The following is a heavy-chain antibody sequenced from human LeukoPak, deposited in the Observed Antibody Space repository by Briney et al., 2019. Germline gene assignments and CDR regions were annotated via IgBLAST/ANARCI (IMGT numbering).Heavy chain of an antibody. Sequence: GASVKVSCKASGYTFTHYAMNWVRQAPGQGLEWMGWIHPSTGNPTYAQGFTGRFVFSLDTSISTTYLQISSLKAEDTAVYYCAIHPHGYYYYYMDVWGKGTTVTVSS. V-gene: IGHV7-4-1*02. CDR1: GYTFTHYA. CDR3: AIHPHGYYYYYMDV. CDR2: IHPSTGNP. J-gene: IGHJ6*03.